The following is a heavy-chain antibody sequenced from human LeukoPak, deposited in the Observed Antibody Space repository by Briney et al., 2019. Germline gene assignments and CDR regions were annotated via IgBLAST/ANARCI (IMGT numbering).Heavy chain of an antibody. J-gene: IGHJ4*02. CDR1: GFTFSKYW. V-gene: IGHV3-74*01. CDR3: ATKQWLAPPPDS. CDR2: INTDGTVT. Sequence: GASLRLSCAASGFTFSKYWMLWVRQAPGKGLESVSRINTDGTVTTYADSVKGRFTVSRDNADNTMFLQMNSVRDEDTAVYYCATKQWLAPPPDSWGQGTPVTVSS. D-gene: IGHD6-19*01.